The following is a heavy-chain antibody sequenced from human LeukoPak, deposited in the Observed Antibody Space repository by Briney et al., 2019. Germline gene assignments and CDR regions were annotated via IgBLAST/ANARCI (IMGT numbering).Heavy chain of an antibody. D-gene: IGHD4-23*01. CDR1: GFNFRDAA. J-gene: IGHJ3*02. Sequence: GGSLRLSCAASGFNFRDAAMTWVRQAPGKGLEWVALISFSGDNSYYADSVKGRFSVSRDNSKNTLYLQMNSLRAEDTAVYYCARPDVPGGPWAFDIWGQGTMVTVSS. CDR2: ISFSGDNS. V-gene: IGHV3-23*01. CDR3: ARPDVPGGPWAFDI.